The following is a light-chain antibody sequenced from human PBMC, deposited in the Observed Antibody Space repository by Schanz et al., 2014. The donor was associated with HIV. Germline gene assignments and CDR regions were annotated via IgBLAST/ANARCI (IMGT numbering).Light chain of an antibody. Sequence: DIQMTQSPSSLSASVGDRVTITCQASQDIGNFLNWYQQKPGRAPNLLIYDASNLQTGVPSRFSGSRSGTDFTFTISSLQPEDVATYYCQKYNSVPLPFGGGTKVEIK. CDR2: DAS. J-gene: IGKJ4*01. CDR1: QDIGNF. V-gene: IGKV1-33*01. CDR3: QKYNSVPLP.